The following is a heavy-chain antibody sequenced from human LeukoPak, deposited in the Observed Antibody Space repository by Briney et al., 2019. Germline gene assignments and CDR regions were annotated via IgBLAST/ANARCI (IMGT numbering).Heavy chain of an antibody. J-gene: IGHJ3*02. CDR3: ARDTDAFDI. V-gene: IGHV3-21*01. CDR2: ISSSTSYM. Sequence: GGSLRLSCAASGFTFSSFSMNWVRQAPGKGLEWVSSISSSTSYMYYVDSVEGRFTISRDNAKNSLYLQMNGLRAEDTGIYYCARDTDAFDIWGRGTMVTVSS. CDR1: GFTFSSFS.